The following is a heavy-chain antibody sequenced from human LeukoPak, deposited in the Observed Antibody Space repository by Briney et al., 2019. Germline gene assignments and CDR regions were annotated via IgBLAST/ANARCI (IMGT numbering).Heavy chain of an antibody. V-gene: IGHV3-48*01. CDR2: ISSSSSTI. J-gene: IGHJ4*02. CDR3: ARDATRVDY. Sequence: GGSLRLSCAASGFTFSRYSMNWVRQAQGKGLEWVSYISSSSSTICYADSVKGRFTISRDNAKNSLYLQMNSRRAEDTAVYYCARDATRVDYWGQGTLVSVSS. CDR1: GFTFSRYS. D-gene: IGHD4-11*01.